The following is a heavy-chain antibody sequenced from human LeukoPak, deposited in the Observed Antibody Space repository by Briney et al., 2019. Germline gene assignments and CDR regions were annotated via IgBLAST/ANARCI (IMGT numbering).Heavy chain of an antibody. CDR1: GFTFSTYS. D-gene: IGHD6-19*01. CDR3: ARDQSPGYSSGWDGFDY. V-gene: IGHV3-21*01. Sequence: KSGGSLRLSCTASGFTFSTYSMNWVRQAPGKGLEWVASISDRGTYIYYADSVKGRFTISRDNAKNSLYLQMNSLRAEDTAVYYCARDQSPGYSSGWDGFDYWGQGTLVTVSS. J-gene: IGHJ4*02. CDR2: ISDRGTYI.